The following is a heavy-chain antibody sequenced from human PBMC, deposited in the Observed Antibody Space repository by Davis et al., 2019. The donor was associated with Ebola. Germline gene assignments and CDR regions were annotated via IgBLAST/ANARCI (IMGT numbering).Heavy chain of an antibody. CDR1: GFTFSSYG. V-gene: IGHV3-30*18. Sequence: GESLKISCAASGFTFSSYGMHWVRQAPGKGLEWVAVISYDGSNKYYADSVKGRFTISRDNSKNTLYLQMNSLRAEDTAVYYCAKSREEYCSSTSCSTFDYWGQGTLVTVSS. D-gene: IGHD2-2*02. CDR2: ISYDGSNK. J-gene: IGHJ4*02. CDR3: AKSREEYCSSTSCSTFDY.